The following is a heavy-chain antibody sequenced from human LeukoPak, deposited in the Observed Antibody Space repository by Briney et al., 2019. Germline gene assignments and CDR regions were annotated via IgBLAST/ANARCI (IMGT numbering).Heavy chain of an antibody. V-gene: IGHV1-69*13. CDR1: GYTLTELS. Sequence: SVKVSCKVSGYTLTELSMHWVRQAPGKGLEWMGGIIPIFGTANYAQKFQGRVTITADESTSTAYMELSSLRSEDTAVYYCARDMGRPYSSSALDYWGQGTLVTVSS. D-gene: IGHD6-6*01. CDR3: ARDMGRPYSSSALDY. J-gene: IGHJ4*02. CDR2: IIPIFGTA.